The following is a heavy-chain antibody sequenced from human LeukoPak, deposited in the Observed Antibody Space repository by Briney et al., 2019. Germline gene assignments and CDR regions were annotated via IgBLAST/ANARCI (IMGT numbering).Heavy chain of an antibody. CDR2: INPNSGGT. Sequence: GASVKVSCNTFGYTFTGYYMHWVRQAPGQGLEWMGWINPNSGGTNYAQKFQGRVTMTRDTSISTAYMELSRLRSDDTAVYYCARDLRSSWASDYYYMDVWGKGTTVTVSS. V-gene: IGHV1-2*02. CDR3: ARDLRSSWASDYYYMDV. CDR1: GYTFTGYY. J-gene: IGHJ6*03. D-gene: IGHD6-13*01.